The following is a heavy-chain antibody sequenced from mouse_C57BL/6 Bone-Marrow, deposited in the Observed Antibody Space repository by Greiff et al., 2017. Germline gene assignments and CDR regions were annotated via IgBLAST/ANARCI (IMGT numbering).Heavy chain of an antibody. V-gene: IGHV2-2*01. CDR1: GFSLTSYG. Sequence: VQLVESGPGLVQPSQSLSITCTVSGFSLTSYGVHWVRQSPGKGLGWLGVIWSGGSTDYNAAFISRLSISKDTSKSQVFFKMNSLQADDTAIYYCARKGNYGSSYWYFDVWGTGTTVTVSS. CDR3: ARKGNYGSSYWYFDV. D-gene: IGHD1-1*01. CDR2: IWSGGST. J-gene: IGHJ1*03.